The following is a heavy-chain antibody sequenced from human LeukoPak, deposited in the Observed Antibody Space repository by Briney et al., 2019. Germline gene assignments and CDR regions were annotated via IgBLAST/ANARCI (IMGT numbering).Heavy chain of an antibody. CDR1: GGSFSGYY. Sequence: PSETLSLTCAVYGGSFSGYYWSWIRQPPGKGLEWIGEINHSGSTNYNPSLKSRVTISVDTSKNQFSLKLSSVTAADTAVYYCASSDLKEQWPPTIPIVYWGQEPWSPSPQ. CDR2: INHSGST. CDR3: ASSDLKEQWPPTIPIVY. D-gene: IGHD6-19*01. J-gene: IGHJ4*01. V-gene: IGHV4-34*01.